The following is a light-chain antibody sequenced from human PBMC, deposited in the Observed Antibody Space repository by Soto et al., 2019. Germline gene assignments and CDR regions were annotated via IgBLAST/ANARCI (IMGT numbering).Light chain of an antibody. CDR3: QHYNSYSEA. J-gene: IGKJ1*01. V-gene: IGKV1-5*03. CDR1: QRISTW. Sequence: DIQMTQSPSTLSAYVGHRVPITCRASQRISTWLAWYQQKPGKAPKLLIYKAYTLKSGVPSRFSGSGSGTEFTLTISSLQPDDFATYYCQHYNSYSEAFGQ. CDR2: KAY.